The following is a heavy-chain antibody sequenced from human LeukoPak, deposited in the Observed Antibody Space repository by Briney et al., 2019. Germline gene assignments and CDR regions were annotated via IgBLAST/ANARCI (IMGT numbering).Heavy chain of an antibody. CDR2: IDQDGGVT. J-gene: IGHJ4*02. D-gene: IGHD2-2*01. CDR3: ARNPAKVVPAVY. CDR1: GFTFSSYS. Sequence: GGSLRLSCAASGFTFSSYSMNWVRQAPGKGLEWVGNIDQDGGVTYYVDSVKGRFTISRDNAKSALYLQMSSLRAEDTAVYYCARNPAKVVPAVYWGQGTLVTVSS. V-gene: IGHV3-7*01.